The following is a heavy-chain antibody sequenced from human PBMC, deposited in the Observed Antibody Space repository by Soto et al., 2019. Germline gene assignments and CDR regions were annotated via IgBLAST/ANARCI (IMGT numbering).Heavy chain of an antibody. J-gene: IGHJ4*02. CDR3: ARSDRVGRWFGELSLDY. CDR2: IIPIFGTA. CDR1: GGTFSSYA. D-gene: IGHD3-10*01. V-gene: IGHV1-69*13. Sequence: ASVKVSCKASGGTFSSYAISWVRQAPGQGLEWMGGIIPIFGTANYAQKFQGRVTITADESTSTAYMELSSLRSEDTAVYYCARSDRVGRWFGELSLDYWGQGTLVTVSS.